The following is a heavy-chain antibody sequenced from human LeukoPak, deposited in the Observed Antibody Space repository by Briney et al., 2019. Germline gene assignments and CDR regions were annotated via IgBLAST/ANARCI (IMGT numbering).Heavy chain of an antibody. D-gene: IGHD4-17*01. CDR3: ARRSVSDYGDYSIDY. CDR1: GYSFTSYW. Sequence: GESLKISCKGFGYSFTSYWIGWVRQMPGKGLEWMGIIYPGDSDTRYSPSFQGQVTISADKSVSTAYLQWSSLKASDTAMYYCARRSVSDYGDYSIDYWGQGTLVTVSS. CDR2: IYPGDSDT. V-gene: IGHV5-51*01. J-gene: IGHJ4*02.